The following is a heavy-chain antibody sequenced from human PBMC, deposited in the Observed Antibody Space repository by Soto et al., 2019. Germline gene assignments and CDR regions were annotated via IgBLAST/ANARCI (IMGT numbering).Heavy chain of an antibody. CDR3: ARVFGGGLYYDFGSDNRAFFGY. CDR2: ISGGGSTT. V-gene: IGHV3-23*01. J-gene: IGHJ4*02. Sequence: AGGSLRLSCAASGFTFSSYAMNWVRQAPGKGLEWVSAISGGGSTTYHADSVKGRFTISRDNAKNTLYLQMNSLRAEDTAVYYSARVFGGGLYYDFGSDNRAFFGYWGKGTLVPVPS. CDR1: GFTFSSYA. D-gene: IGHD3-3*01.